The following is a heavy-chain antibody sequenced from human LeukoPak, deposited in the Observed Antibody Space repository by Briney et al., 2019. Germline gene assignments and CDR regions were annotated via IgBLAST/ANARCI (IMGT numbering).Heavy chain of an antibody. D-gene: IGHD4-17*01. J-gene: IGHJ1*01. CDR1: GFTFSSYS. CDR2: ISSSSSTI. Sequence: PGGSLRLSCAASGFTFSSYSMNWVRQAPGKGLEWVSYISSSSSTIYYADSVKGRFTISRDNAKNSLYLQMNSLRAEDTAVYYCARVAYGVPSWAQHWGQGTLVTVSS. CDR3: ARVAYGVPSWAQH. V-gene: IGHV3-48*04.